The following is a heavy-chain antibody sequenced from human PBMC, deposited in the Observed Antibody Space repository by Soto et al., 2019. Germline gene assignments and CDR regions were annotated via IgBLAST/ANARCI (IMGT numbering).Heavy chain of an antibody. CDR2: VGYDGSNK. CDR3: VMGRWLQPLDY. D-gene: IGHD3-10*01. CDR1: GFDFRGDL. J-gene: IGHJ4*02. Sequence: QVHLEEAGGGVVQPGGSLRLSCVASGFDFRGDLMNWVRQAPGKGLEWVAYVGYDGSNKMYAASVQGRFTISRDNSKNTLYLQMTRLSDDDTAVYYCVMGRWLQPLDYWGQGTLVTVSS. V-gene: IGHV3-30*02.